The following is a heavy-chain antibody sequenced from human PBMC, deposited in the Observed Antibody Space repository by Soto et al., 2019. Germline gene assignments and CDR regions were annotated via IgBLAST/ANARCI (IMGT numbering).Heavy chain of an antibody. V-gene: IGHV1-18*04. D-gene: IGHD1-26*01. CDR3: ARDSGEWEPVPNAFDI. J-gene: IGHJ3*02. CDR2: ISAYNGST. CDR1: GYTFTSYG. Sequence: GASVKVSCKASGYTFTSYGISWVRQAPGQGLEWMGWISAYNGSTNYAQKLQGRVTMTTDTSTSTAYMELRSLRSDDTAVYYCARDSGEWEPVPNAFDIWGQGTMVTVSS.